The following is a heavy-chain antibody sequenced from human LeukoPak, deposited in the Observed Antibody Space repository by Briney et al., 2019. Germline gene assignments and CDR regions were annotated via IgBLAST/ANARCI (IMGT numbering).Heavy chain of an antibody. D-gene: IGHD3-16*02. CDR3: ARGVYDYVWGSYPLGY. J-gene: IGHJ4*02. CDR2: IYHSGST. Sequence: GTLSLTCAVSGGSISSSNWWSWVRQPPGKGLEWIGEIYHSGSTNYNPSLKSRVTISVDKSKNQFSLKLSSVTAADTAVYYCARGVYDYVWGSYPLGYWGQGTLVTVSS. CDR1: GGSISSSNW. V-gene: IGHV4-4*02.